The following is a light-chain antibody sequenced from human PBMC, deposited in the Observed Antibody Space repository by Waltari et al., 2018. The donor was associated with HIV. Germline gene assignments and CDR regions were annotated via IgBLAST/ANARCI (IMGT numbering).Light chain of an antibody. CDR1: QSLLYKNGYNY. V-gene: IGKV2-28*01. CDR2: FGS. CDR3: MQALQIPWT. J-gene: IGKJ1*01. Sequence: IVVTQSPLSLPVTPGEPASISCTSNQSLLYKNGYNYLDWYLQKPGQSPQLLIYFGSHRASGVPDRFSGSRSGTHFTLKISKLQTEDVGVYYCMQALQIPWTFGLGTKVEIK.